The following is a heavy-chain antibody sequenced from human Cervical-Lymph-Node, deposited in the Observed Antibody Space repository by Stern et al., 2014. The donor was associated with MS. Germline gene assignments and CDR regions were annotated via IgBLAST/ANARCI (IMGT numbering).Heavy chain of an antibody. CDR1: GYTFTSYD. J-gene: IGHJ4*02. D-gene: IGHD6-19*01. Sequence: QVKLVQSGAEVKTPGASVKVSCKASGYTFTSYDIHWVRQATGQGLEWMGWMNPNSDNKDYAQKFQGRVTRTRNTSISTAYMELSSLRSEDTAVYYCARGPLLLTPSGSLDYWGQGTLVTVSS. V-gene: IGHV1-8*01. CDR2: MNPNSDNK. CDR3: ARGPLLLTPSGSLDY.